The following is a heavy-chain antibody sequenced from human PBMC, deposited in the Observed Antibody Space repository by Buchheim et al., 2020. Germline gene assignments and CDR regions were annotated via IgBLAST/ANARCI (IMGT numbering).Heavy chain of an antibody. D-gene: IGHD6-19*01. V-gene: IGHV3-23*01. CDR3: AKSRSNHWLVRGGNWFDP. J-gene: IGHJ5*02. CDR1: GFTFSSYA. CDR2: ISGSGGST. Sequence: EVQLLESGGGLVQPGGSLRLSCAASGFTFSSYAMSWVRQAPGKGLEWVSAISGSGGSTYYADSVKGRFTISRDNSKNTLYLQMNSLRAEDTAVYYCAKSRSNHWLVRGGNWFDPWGQGTL.